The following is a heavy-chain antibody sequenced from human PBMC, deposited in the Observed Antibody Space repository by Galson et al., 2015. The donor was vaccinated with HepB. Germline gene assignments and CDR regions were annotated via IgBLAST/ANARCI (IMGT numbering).Heavy chain of an antibody. CDR3: AKDQVDSSGSDHYSCCGMDV. Sequence: SLRLSCAASGFTFSSYGMHWVRQAPGKGLEWVAVISYDGSNKYYADSVKGRFTISRDNSKNTLYLQMNSLRAEDTAVYYCAKDQVDSSGSDHYSCCGMDVWGQGTTVTVSS. CDR1: GFTFSSYG. J-gene: IGHJ6*02. D-gene: IGHD6-19*01. CDR2: ISYDGSNK. V-gene: IGHV3-30*18.